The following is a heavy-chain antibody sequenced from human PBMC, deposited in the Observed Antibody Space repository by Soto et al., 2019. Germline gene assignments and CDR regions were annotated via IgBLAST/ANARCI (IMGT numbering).Heavy chain of an antibody. D-gene: IGHD2-15*01. CDR3: VRGLKWRDLDY. Sequence: ASVKVSCKASGYTFIDYFIQWVRQAPGQGLEWMGWINPSSGETTYAQKFQGRVTMTRDTSIRTAYMDLITLRSDDTAIYYCVRGLKWRDLDYGGQGTPVTVAS. CDR2: INPSSGET. J-gene: IGHJ4*02. CDR1: GYTFIDYF. V-gene: IGHV1-2*02.